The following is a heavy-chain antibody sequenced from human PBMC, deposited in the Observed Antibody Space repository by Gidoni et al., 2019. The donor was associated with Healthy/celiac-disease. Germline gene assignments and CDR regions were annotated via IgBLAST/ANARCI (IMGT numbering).Heavy chain of an antibody. V-gene: IGHV3-23*01. CDR3: AKGGEQWPDRAFDI. J-gene: IGHJ3*02. CDR1: GFTFSSYA. Sequence: EVQLLEAGGGLVQPGGSLRLSWAASGFTFSSYAMSWVRQAPGKGLEWVSAISGSGGSTYYADSVKGRFTISSDNSKNTLYLQMNSLRAEDTAVYYCAKGGEQWPDRAFDIWGQGTMVTVSS. D-gene: IGHD6-19*01. CDR2: ISGSGGST.